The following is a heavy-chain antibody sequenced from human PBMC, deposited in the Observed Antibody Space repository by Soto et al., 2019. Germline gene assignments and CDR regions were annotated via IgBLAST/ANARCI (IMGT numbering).Heavy chain of an antibody. CDR2: LTISGGST. CDR1: GFTFSSYA. V-gene: IGHV3-23*01. D-gene: IGHD3-16*01. J-gene: IGHJ4*02. CDR3: TEGGFGGVPAALPPTDY. Sequence: EVQLLESGGGLVQPGGSLRLSCAASGFTFSSYAMTWVRQAPGKGLEWVSALTISGGSTYADSVKGRFTISRDNSKSTLYLQMNRLRAEDTAVYYCTEGGFGGVPAALPPTDYWGQGTLVTVSS.